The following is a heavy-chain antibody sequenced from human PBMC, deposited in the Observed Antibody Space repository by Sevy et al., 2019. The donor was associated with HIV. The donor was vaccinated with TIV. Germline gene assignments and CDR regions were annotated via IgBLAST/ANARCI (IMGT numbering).Heavy chain of an antibody. D-gene: IGHD6-13*01. Sequence: GGSLRLSCAASGFTVSRYAMHWVRQAPGKGLEWVAVISYDGSNKYYADSVKGRFTISRDNSKNTLYLQMNSLRAEDTAVYYCARDHRRGVAAAVWYFDLRGRGTLVTVSS. V-gene: IGHV3-30-3*01. J-gene: IGHJ2*01. CDR1: GFTVSRYA. CDR2: ISYDGSNK. CDR3: ARDHRRGVAAAVWYFDL.